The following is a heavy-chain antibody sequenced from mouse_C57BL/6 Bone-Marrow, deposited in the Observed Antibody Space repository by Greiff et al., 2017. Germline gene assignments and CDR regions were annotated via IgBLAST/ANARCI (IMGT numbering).Heavy chain of an antibody. Sequence: EVMLVESGGGLVQPGGSLKLSCAASGFTFSDYYMYWVRQTPEKRLEWVAYSSNGGGSTYYPDTVKGRFTISRDNAKNTLYLQMSRLQSEDTAMYYCARQRLLLPLWYFDVWGTGTTVTVSS. CDR1: GFTFSDYY. V-gene: IGHV5-12*01. CDR2: SSNGGGST. CDR3: ARQRLLLPLWYFDV. D-gene: IGHD1-1*01. J-gene: IGHJ1*03.